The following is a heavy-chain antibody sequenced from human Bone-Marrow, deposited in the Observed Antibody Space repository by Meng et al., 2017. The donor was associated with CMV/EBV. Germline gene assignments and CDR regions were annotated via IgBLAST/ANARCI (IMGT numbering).Heavy chain of an antibody. CDR2: IRQDGSEE. D-gene: IGHD3-3*01. CDR1: GFTFSKYW. CDR3: ARDGFLEWLGVRYFDY. Sequence: GGSLRLSCAASGFTFSKYWMTWVRQLPGKGLEWVANIRQDGSEEYYLDSVKGRFTIFRDNAKNSLYLQMNSLRAEDTAVYYCARDGFLEWLGVRYFDYWGQGTLVTVSS. J-gene: IGHJ4*02. V-gene: IGHV3-7*01.